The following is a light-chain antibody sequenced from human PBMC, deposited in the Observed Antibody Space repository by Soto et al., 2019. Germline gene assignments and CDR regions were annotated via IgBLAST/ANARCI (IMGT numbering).Light chain of an antibody. CDR2: DVS. V-gene: IGLV2-14*01. CDR3: SSYTSSSTPYV. CDR1: SSDVGGYNY. Sequence: QSALTQPASVSGSPGQSITISCTGTSSDVGGYNYVSWYQQHPGKAPKLMVYDVSNRPSGVSNRFSGYESGNTASLTISGLRAEDEAEYYCSSYTSSSTPYVFGPGTKVPVL. J-gene: IGLJ1*01.